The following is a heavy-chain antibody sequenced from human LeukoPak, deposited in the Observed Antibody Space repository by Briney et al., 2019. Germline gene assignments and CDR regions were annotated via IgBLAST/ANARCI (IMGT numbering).Heavy chain of an antibody. V-gene: IGHV4-39*01. Sequence: SETLSLTCTVSGGSISSSSAYWGWIRQPPGKGLEWIGSIYYSKNTYYNPSLKSRVTISADTSKNHFSLKLSSVTAADTAVYYCARHGNYYDSSGYNYYFDYWGQGTLGTVSS. D-gene: IGHD3-22*01. J-gene: IGHJ4*02. CDR1: GGSISSSSAY. CDR3: ARHGNYYDSSGYNYYFDY. CDR2: IYYSKNT.